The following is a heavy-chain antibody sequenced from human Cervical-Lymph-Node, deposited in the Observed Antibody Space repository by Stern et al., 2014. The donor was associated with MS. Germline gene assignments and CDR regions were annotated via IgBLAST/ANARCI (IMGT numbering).Heavy chain of an antibody. CDR1: GGTFSNST. J-gene: IGHJ3*02. CDR3: ARGFPPTNDAFDI. Sequence: VHLVESGAEVKKPGSSVKVSCKASGGTFSNSTINWVRQAPGQGLEWMGGIIPIFGTANYAQKFQGRVTITADKSTTTAYMELSSLRSDDRAVYYCARGFPPTNDAFDIWGQGTMVTVSS. CDR2: IIPIFGTA. D-gene: IGHD2-8*01. V-gene: IGHV1-69*06.